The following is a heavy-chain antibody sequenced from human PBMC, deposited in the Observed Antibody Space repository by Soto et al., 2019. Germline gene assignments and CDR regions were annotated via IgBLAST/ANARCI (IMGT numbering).Heavy chain of an antibody. CDR2: IIPIFGTA. CDR3: ASVLEATYYYYGMDV. J-gene: IGHJ6*02. V-gene: IGHV1-69*13. D-gene: IGHD3-3*02. Sequence: SVKVSCKSSGGTFSSYAISCVRQAPGQGLGWMGGIIPIFGTANYAQKFQGRVTITADESTSTAYMELSSLRSEDTAVYYCASVLEATYYYYGMDVWGQGTTVTVSS. CDR1: GGTFSSYA.